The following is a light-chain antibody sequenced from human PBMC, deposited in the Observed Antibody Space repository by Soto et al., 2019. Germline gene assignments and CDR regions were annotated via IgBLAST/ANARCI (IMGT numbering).Light chain of an antibody. CDR2: DVS. Sequence: QSALTQPRSVSGSPGQSVTISCTGTSSDVGGYNYVSWYQQHPGKAPKLMIYDVSKRPSGVPDHFSGSKSGNTASLTISGLQAEDEADYYCSSYTSSSTPWVFGGGTKLTVL. CDR1: SSDVGGYNY. V-gene: IGLV2-11*01. CDR3: SSYTSSSTPWV. J-gene: IGLJ3*02.